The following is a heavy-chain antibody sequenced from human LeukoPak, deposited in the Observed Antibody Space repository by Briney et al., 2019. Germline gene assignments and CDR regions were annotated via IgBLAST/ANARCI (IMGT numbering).Heavy chain of an antibody. J-gene: IGHJ4*02. D-gene: IGHD7-27*01. CDR1: GYSITSGYY. CDR3: ARYLSKVSGAHSSPFDS. Sequence: SETLSLTCTLSGYSITSGYYRGRIRQPPGRGLQWIGTIYHTGSTLYKPSLKRRLHLSIDRSKDHVSPKVTPVTPPDPAVSFVARYLSKVSGAHSSPFDSWGQGTLVTVSS. CDR2: IYHTGST. V-gene: IGHV4-38-2*02.